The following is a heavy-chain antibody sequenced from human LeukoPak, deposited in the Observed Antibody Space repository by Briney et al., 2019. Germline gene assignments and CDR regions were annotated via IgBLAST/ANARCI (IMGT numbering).Heavy chain of an antibody. D-gene: IGHD2-2*01. CDR3: AKDLQLGDIVVVPGFPMDV. CDR2: IRYDGSNK. V-gene: IGHV3-30*02. J-gene: IGHJ6*04. CDR1: GFTFSSYW. Sequence: GGSLRLSCAASGFTFSSYWMHWVRQAPGKGLEWVAFIRYDGSNKYYADSVKGRFTISRDNSKNTLYLQMNSLRAEDTAVYYCAKDLQLGDIVVVPGFPMDVWGKGTTVTVSS.